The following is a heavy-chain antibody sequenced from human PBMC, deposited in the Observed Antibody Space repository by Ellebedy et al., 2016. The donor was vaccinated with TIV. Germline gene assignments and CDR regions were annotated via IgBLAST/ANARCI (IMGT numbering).Heavy chain of an antibody. V-gene: IGHV4-31*01. CDR3: AGARGQYYYGMDV. CDR1: GGSVSSGDYY. CDR2: IYYSGST. J-gene: IGHJ6*02. Sequence: MPSETLSLTCTVSGGSVSSGDYYWSWIRQHPGKGLEWIGYIYYSGSTYYNPSLKNVTTISVDTSKNQFSLKLSSVTVADTAVYYCAGARGQYYYGMDVWGQGTTVIVSS. D-gene: IGHD3-10*01.